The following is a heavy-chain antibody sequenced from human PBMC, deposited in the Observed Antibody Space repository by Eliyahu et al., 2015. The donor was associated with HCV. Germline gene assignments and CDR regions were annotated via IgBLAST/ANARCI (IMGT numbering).Heavy chain of an antibody. CDR1: GGSVNSYY. CDR2: MYRSESS. D-gene: IGHD2-15*01. Sequence: QVHLQESGPGLVKPSETLSLTCTVSGGSVNSYYWTWIRQPPGKGLEWIGHMYRSESSDYNPSLKSRVTISVDTSKNQFSLKLTSVTAADTAIYYCARDHPYCSGGKCYRSFDFWGQGTLVTVSS. J-gene: IGHJ4*02. V-gene: IGHV4-59*02. CDR3: ARDHPYCSGGKCYRSFDF.